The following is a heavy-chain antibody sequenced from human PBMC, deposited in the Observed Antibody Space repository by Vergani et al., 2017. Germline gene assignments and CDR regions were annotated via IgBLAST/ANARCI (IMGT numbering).Heavy chain of an antibody. Sequence: QVQLVESGGGVVQRGGSLRLSCATSGFTLSNYDMQWIRQGPGKGLEFVAFIQFDGSNQYYADSVKGRFTLSRDFSKNTLYLQMNSLRTDDTATYYCAQHFMGWGIDYWGQGTQVIVSS. D-gene: IGHD3-16*01. CDR3: AQHFMGWGIDY. CDR1: GFTLSNYD. CDR2: IQFDGSNQ. V-gene: IGHV3-30*02. J-gene: IGHJ4*02.